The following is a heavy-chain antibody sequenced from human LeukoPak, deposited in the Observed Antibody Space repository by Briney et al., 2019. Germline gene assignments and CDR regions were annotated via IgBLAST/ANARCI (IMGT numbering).Heavy chain of an antibody. J-gene: IGHJ4*02. V-gene: IGHV3-30*18. CDR2: ISYDGSNK. CDR1: GFTFSSYG. Sequence: GGSLRLSCAASGFTFSSYGMRWVRQAPGKGLEWVAVISYDGSNKYYADSVKGRFTISRDNSKNTLYLQMNSLRAEDTAVYYCANGYSSSWFDYWGQGTLVTVSS. CDR3: ANGYSSSWFDY. D-gene: IGHD6-13*01.